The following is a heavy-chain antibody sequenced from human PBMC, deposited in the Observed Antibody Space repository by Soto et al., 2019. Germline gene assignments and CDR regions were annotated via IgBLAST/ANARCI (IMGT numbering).Heavy chain of an antibody. J-gene: IGHJ4*02. CDR2: IYYSGST. Sequence: KTSETLSLTCTVSGGSISSGGYYWSWIRQHPGKGLEWIGYIYYSGSTYYNPSLKSRVTISVDTSKNQFSLKLSSVTAADTAVYYCAREDSSSWYGYFDYWGQGTLVTVSS. D-gene: IGHD6-13*01. CDR1: GGSISSGGYY. V-gene: IGHV4-31*03. CDR3: AREDSSSWYGYFDY.